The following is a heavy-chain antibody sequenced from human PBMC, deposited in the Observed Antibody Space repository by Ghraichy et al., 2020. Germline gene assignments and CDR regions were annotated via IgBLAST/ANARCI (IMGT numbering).Heavy chain of an antibody. Sequence: SETLSLTCTVSGDSITSNINYWAWIRQPPGKGLEWIGTISFSGRTQYNPSLKSRVTIAVDPSKNQFSLNLSSATAADTAVYYCAGRLDDKRVFGYYYHYSGVWCKDTSVTVSS. J-gene: IGHJ6*03. CDR2: ISFSGRT. CDR1: GDSITSNINY. D-gene: IGHD3-16*02. V-gene: IGHV4-39*01. CDR3: AGRLDDKRVFGYYYHYSGV.